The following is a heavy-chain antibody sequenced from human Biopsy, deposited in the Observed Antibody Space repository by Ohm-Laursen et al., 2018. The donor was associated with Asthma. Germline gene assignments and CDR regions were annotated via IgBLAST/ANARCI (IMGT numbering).Heavy chain of an antibody. CDR1: GGTFNTYV. Sequence: GATVKLSCKSLGGTFNTYVIGWVRQAPGQGLEWMGGINSIFGTTTYPQKSQDRVTITADDSTSTVYMELSSLRSEDTAVYYCARKAGSCISRTCYSLDFWGQGTLVTVSS. CDR3: ARKAGSCISRTCYSLDF. V-gene: IGHV1-69*13. D-gene: IGHD2-2*01. CDR2: INSIFGTT. J-gene: IGHJ4*02.